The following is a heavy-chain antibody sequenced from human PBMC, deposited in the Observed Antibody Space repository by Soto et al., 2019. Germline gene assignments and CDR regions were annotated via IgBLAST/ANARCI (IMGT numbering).Heavy chain of an antibody. Sequence: GGSLRLSWAASGFTFSSYAMSWVRQAPGKGLEWVSAISGSGGSTYYADSVKGRFTISRDNSKNTLYLQMNSLRAEDTAVYYCAKGGRAVAGTRAPFDYWGQGTLVTVSS. CDR2: ISGSGGST. V-gene: IGHV3-23*01. D-gene: IGHD6-19*01. CDR1: GFTFSSYA. J-gene: IGHJ4*02. CDR3: AKGGRAVAGTRAPFDY.